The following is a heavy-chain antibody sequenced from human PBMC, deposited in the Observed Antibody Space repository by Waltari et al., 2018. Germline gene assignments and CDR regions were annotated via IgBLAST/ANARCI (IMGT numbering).Heavy chain of an antibody. CDR3: ARDLGAMKVTSALEI. D-gene: IGHD3-10*01. Sequence: QVQLVQSGAEVKRPGSSVKVSCRASGGIFTNYAISWVRQAPGQGLAWMGGIIPIYGTTNSTQKFQGRLTITSDESTSTAYMELSSLRPEDTAVYFCARDLGAMKVTSALEIWGQGTRVTVSS. J-gene: IGHJ3*02. CDR2: IIPIYGTT. CDR1: GGIFTNYA. V-gene: IGHV1-69*05.